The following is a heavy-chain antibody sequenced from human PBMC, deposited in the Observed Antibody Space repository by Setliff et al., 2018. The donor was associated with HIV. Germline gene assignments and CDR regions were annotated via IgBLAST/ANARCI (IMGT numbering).Heavy chain of an antibody. CDR3: AKDPSLGRSGWYFHYYYGMDV. J-gene: IGHJ6*02. D-gene: IGHD6-19*01. V-gene: IGHV3-7*01. CDR2: INQDGSHK. Sequence: PSETLSLTCTVSGYSISSDYYWGWVRQAPGKGLEWVANINQDGSHKYYVDSVKGRFTISRDNAKNSLYLQMDSLRVEDTAVYYCAKDPSLGRSGWYFHYYYGMDVWGQGTTVTVSS. CDR1: GYSISSDY.